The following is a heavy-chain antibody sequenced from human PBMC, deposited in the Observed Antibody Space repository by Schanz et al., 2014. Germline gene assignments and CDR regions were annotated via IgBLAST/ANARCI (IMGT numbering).Heavy chain of an antibody. D-gene: IGHD3-10*01. CDR2: IATSSSTR. V-gene: IGHV3-48*01. CDR1: GFDFNSYS. J-gene: IGHJ1*01. Sequence: EVQLLESGGGLVQPGGSLRLSCEASGFDFNSYSMNWVRQVPEKGLEWLSYIATSSSTRHYADSVKGRVTISRDNAKNSVSLQMRRLRVEDTAVYYCASGVHVSSLQKGLQFWGRGTLVIVSS. CDR3: ASGVHVSSLQKGLQF.